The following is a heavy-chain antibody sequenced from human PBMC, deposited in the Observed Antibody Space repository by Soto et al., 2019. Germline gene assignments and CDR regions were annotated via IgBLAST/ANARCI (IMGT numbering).Heavy chain of an antibody. J-gene: IGHJ5*02. CDR2: IYYTGST. V-gene: IGHV4-59*01. Sequence: QVQLQESGPGLVKPSETLSLTCTVSGGSISNSYWSWIRQPPGKGLEWLGYIYYTGSTNYNPSLKSRVTISVDTSKSQFSLKLSSVTAADAAVYYCARGELRLPTAHGWFDPWGQGTLVTVSS. CDR3: ARGELRLPTAHGWFDP. D-gene: IGHD2-2*01. CDR1: GGSISNSY.